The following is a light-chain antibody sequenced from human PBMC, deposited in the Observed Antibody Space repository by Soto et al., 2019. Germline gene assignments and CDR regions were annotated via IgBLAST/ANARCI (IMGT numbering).Light chain of an antibody. J-gene: IGKJ5*01. V-gene: IGKV3-20*01. CDR1: QSVSSSY. CDR2: GAS. CDR3: QQYGSSPSIN. Sequence: EIVLTQSPGTLSLSPGERATLSCRASQSVSSSYLAWYQQKPGQAPRLLIYGASSRATGIPDRFSGSGSGTEFTLTISRLEPEDFAVYYCQQYGSSPSINFGQATRLAIK.